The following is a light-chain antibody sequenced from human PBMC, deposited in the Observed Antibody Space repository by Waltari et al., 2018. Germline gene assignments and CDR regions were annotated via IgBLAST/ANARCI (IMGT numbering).Light chain of an antibody. V-gene: IGKV3-20*01. J-gene: IGKJ2*01. CDR3: QQYGSSPMYT. Sequence: VLTQSPGTLSLSPVARATRSCRASQSVSSSYLAWYQQKPGQAPRLLIYGASSRATGIPDSFSGSGSGTAFTLTISRLEPEDFAVYYCQQYGSSPMYTFGQGPKLEIK. CDR2: GAS. CDR1: QSVSSSY.